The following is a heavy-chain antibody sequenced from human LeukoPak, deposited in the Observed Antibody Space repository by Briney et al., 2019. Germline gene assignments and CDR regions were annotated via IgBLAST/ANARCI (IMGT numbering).Heavy chain of an antibody. CDR3: ARGIAEGNWFDP. V-gene: IGHV4-59*01. D-gene: IGHD6-13*01. Sequence: SETLSLTCTVSGGSTSSYYWSWIRQSPGKGLEWTGYIYDSGSINYSPSLKSRVTISVDTSKNHFSLRLSSVTAADTAVYYCARGIAEGNWFDPWGQGTRVTVSS. J-gene: IGHJ5*02. CDR2: IYDSGSI. CDR1: GGSTSSYY.